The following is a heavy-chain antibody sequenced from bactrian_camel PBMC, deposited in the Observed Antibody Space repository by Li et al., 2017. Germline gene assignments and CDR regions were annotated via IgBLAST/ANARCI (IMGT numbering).Heavy chain of an antibody. CDR1: GLLFSSYP. CDR2: INTGGGNT. Sequence: HVQLVESGGALVQPGGSLRLSCVASGLLFSSYPMTWVRQAPGKGLEWVSTINTGGGNTYYADSVKGRFTISRDNAEKTIYLQLNSLRTEDMAMYYCAKWSGSWFEGSGMDYWGKGTQVTVS. J-gene: IGHJ7*01. D-gene: IGHD2*01. V-gene: IGHV3S1*01.